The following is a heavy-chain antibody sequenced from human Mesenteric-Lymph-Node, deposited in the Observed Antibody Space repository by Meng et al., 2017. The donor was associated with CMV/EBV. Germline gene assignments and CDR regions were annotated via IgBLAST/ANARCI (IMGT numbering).Heavy chain of an antibody. Sequence: GESLKISCAASGFTVSNNYMSWVRQAPGKGLEWVSVIYSGGDSYYADSVKGRFTISRDNSNNTLFLQMNSLRIEDTAVYYCAKWGPWGQGTLVTVSS. D-gene: IGHD2-8*01. V-gene: IGHV3-53*05. CDR1: GFTVSNNY. J-gene: IGHJ5*02. CDR3: AKWGP. CDR2: IYSGGDS.